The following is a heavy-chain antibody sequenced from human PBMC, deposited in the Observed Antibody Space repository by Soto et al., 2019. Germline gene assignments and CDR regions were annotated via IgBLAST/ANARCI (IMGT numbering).Heavy chain of an antibody. Sequence: EVQLLDSGGGWVQPGTSLRVSCAASGFTFHEYAMHWVRQAPGKGLEWVSGISSDGDTIAYADSVQGRFTVFRDNAKNSLYLQMNSLRAEDTALYYCTKGGYDLIYYFGMDVWGQATTVTVSS. V-gene: IGHV3-9*01. CDR2: ISSDGDTI. CDR1: GFTFHEYA. D-gene: IGHD5-12*01. J-gene: IGHJ6*02. CDR3: TKGGYDLIYYFGMDV.